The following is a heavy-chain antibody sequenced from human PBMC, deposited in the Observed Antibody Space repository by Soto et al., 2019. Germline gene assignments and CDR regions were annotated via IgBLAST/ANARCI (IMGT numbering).Heavy chain of an antibody. CDR2: IYYSGST. Sequence: PSETLSLTCTVSGGSIRSGTYYWNWIRQHPGKGLEWIGYIYYSGSTNYNPSLKSRVTISVDTSKNHFSLKLSSVTAADTAVYYCARLGGIAAAALSGFDYWGQGTLVTVS. V-gene: IGHV4-61*03. D-gene: IGHD6-13*01. CDR1: GGSIRSGTYY. J-gene: IGHJ4*02. CDR3: ARLGGIAAAALSGFDY.